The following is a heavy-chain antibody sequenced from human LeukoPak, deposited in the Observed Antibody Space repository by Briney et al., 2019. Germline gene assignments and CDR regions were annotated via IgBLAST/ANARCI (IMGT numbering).Heavy chain of an antibody. CDR1: GCTFTSYY. J-gene: IGHJ4*02. V-gene: IGHV1-46*01. CDR3: ARAHLHYGDSIHDLDY. CDR2: IYPSGGST. Sequence: GASVKVSCKASGCTFTSYYMHWVRQAPGQGLERMEIIYPSGGSTSYAQKFQGRVTMTRDTSTSTVYMELSSLRSEDTAVYYCARAHLHYGDSIHDLDYWGQGTLVTVSS. D-gene: IGHD4-17*01.